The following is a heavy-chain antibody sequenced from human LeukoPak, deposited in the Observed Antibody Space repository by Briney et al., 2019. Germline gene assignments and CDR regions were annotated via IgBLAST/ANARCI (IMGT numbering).Heavy chain of an antibody. CDR2: IYYSGST. D-gene: IGHD2-15*01. CDR3: ARVSRTRYCRGGSCYSGVDAFDI. J-gene: IGHJ3*02. CDR1: GGSITSSDYY. V-gene: IGHV4-30-4*01. Sequence: SETLSLTCTVSGGSITSSDYYWSWIRPPPGQGLEWIGYIYYSGSTYYNPSLKSRVAISLDTSKNQFSLELSSVTAADTAVYYCARVSRTRYCRGGSCYSGVDAFDIWGQGTVVTVSS.